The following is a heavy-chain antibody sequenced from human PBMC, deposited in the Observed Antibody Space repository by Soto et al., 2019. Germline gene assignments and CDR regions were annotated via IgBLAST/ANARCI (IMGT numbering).Heavy chain of an antibody. J-gene: IGHJ6*02. Sequence: EVQLVESGGGLVQPGGSLRLSCAASGFTFSSYWMHWVRQAPGKGLVWVSRINSDGSSTSYADSVKGRFTISRDNAKNTLYLQMNSLRAEDTAVYYCARGGGSSVTYYYGMVVWGQGTTVTVSS. CDR1: GFTFSSYW. CDR3: ARGGGSSVTYYYGMVV. D-gene: IGHD1-26*01. CDR2: INSDGSST. V-gene: IGHV3-74*01.